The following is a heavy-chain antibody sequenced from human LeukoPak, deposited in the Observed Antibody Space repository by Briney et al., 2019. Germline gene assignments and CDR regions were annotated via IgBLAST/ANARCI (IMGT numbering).Heavy chain of an antibody. CDR2: IIPIFGTA. Sequence: GASVKVSCKASGGTFSSYAISWVRQAPGQGLEWMGGIIPIFGTANYAQKFQGRVTITTDESTSTAYMELSSLRSEDTAVYYCAGCDFWSGYQFRYYYMDVWGKGTTVTVSS. J-gene: IGHJ6*03. CDR3: AGCDFWSGYQFRYYYMDV. V-gene: IGHV1-69*05. D-gene: IGHD3-3*01. CDR1: GGTFSSYA.